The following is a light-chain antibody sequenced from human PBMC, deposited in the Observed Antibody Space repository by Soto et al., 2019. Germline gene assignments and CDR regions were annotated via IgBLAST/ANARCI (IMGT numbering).Light chain of an antibody. CDR3: AAWDDSLNGYV. Sequence: QSVLTQPPSASGTPGRRVVISCSGSSSNIGSNTVNWYQQLPGTAPKLLIYSNNHRPSGVPDRFSGSKSGTSASLAISGLRSDDEADYYCAAWDDSLNGYVFATGTKLTVL. CDR2: SNN. CDR1: SSNIGSNT. V-gene: IGLV1-44*01. J-gene: IGLJ1*01.